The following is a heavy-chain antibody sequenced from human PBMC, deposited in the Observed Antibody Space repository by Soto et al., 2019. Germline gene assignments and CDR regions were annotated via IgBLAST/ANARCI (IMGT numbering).Heavy chain of an antibody. CDR2: IYYSGST. V-gene: IGHV4-61*01. CDR1: GGSVSSGSYY. D-gene: IGHD5-18*01. CDR3: ASRGNSYGFWYFDL. Sequence: QVQLQESGPGLVKPSETLSLTCTVSGGSVSSGSYYWSWIRQPPGKGLEWIGYIYYSGSTNYNPSLQSRVTISVDTSKNQFSLKLSSVTAADTAVYYCASRGNSYGFWYFDLWGRGTLVTVSS. J-gene: IGHJ2*01.